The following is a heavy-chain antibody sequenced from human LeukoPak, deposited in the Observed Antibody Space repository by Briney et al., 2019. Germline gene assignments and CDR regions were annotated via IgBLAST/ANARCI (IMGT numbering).Heavy chain of an antibody. Sequence: SVKVSCKASGGTFSSYAISWVRQAPGQGLEWMGGIIPIFGTANYAQKFQGRVTITADESTSTAYMELSSLRSEDTAVYYCARDSSSWYYFDYWGQGTLVTVSS. CDR3: ARDSSSWYYFDY. CDR1: GGTFSSYA. V-gene: IGHV1-69*13. J-gene: IGHJ4*02. D-gene: IGHD6-13*01. CDR2: IIPIFGTA.